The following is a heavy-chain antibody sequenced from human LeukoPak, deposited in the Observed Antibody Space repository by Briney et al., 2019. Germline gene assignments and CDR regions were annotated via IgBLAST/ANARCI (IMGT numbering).Heavy chain of an antibody. CDR3: AKDLGYCSSTSCGDSAFDI. CDR2: ISYDGSNK. D-gene: IGHD2-2*01. V-gene: IGHV3-30*01. J-gene: IGHJ3*02. Sequence: GRSLRLSCAASGFTFSSYAMHWVRQAPGKGLEWVAVISYDGSNKYYADSVKGRFTISRDNAKNSLYLQMNSLRAEDTALYYCAKDLGYCSSTSCGDSAFDIWGQGTMVTVSS. CDR1: GFTFSSYA.